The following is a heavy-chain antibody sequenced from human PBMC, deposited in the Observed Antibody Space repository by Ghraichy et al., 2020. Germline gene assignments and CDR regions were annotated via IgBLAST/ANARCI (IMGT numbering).Heavy chain of an antibody. J-gene: IGHJ6*03. V-gene: IGHV3-21*01. D-gene: IGHD3-3*01. Sequence: GGSLRLSCAASGFTFSSYSMNWVRQAPGKGLEWVSSISSSSSYIYYADSVKGRFTISRDNAKNSLYLQMNSLRAEDTAVYYCVRDTSDFWSGWGQNPYYYYYMDVWGKGTTVTVSS. CDR3: VRDTSDFWSGWGQNPYYYYYMDV. CDR2: ISSSSSYI. CDR1: GFTFSSYS.